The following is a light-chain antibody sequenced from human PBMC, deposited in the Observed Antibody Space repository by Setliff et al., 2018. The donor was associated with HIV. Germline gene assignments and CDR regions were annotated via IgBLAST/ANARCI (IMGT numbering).Light chain of an antibody. CDR1: SSDVGGYNY. Sequence: QSALTQPRSVSGSPGQSVTISCTGSSSDVGGYNYVSWYQQHPGKAPKLMIYDVSKRPSGVSDRFSGSKSGNTAFLTISGLQAEDEADYYCSSSRSSTIEVFGTGTKVTVL. V-gene: IGLV2-11*01. CDR3: SSSRSSTIEV. CDR2: DVS. J-gene: IGLJ1*01.